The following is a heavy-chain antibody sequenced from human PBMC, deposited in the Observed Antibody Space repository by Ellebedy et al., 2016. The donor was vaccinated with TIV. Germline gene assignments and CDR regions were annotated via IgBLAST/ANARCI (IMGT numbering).Heavy chain of an antibody. CDR2: IYSGGDR. J-gene: IGHJ4*02. CDR1: GFTVNNNY. V-gene: IGHV3-53*01. CDR3: ARDRHCVGGRCYSV. Sequence: GESLKISCAASGFTVNNNYMRWFRQAPGKGLEWVSLIYSGGDRYYADSVKGRFTISRDNSNNTVYLQMNRLRVEDTAVYYCARDRHCVGGRCYSVWGQGTLVTVSS. D-gene: IGHD2-15*01.